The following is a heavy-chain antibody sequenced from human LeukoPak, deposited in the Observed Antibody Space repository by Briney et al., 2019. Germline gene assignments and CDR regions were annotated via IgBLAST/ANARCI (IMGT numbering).Heavy chain of an antibody. D-gene: IGHD2-15*01. Sequence: GRSLRLSCAASGFTSSSYAMHWVRQAPGKGLEWVAVISYDGSNKYYADSVKGRFTISRDNSKNTLYLQMNSLRAEDTAVYYCARDHGLRYCSGGSCRNWFDPWGQGTLVTVSS. J-gene: IGHJ5*02. V-gene: IGHV3-30*04. CDR3: ARDHGLRYCSGGSCRNWFDP. CDR1: GFTSSSYA. CDR2: ISYDGSNK.